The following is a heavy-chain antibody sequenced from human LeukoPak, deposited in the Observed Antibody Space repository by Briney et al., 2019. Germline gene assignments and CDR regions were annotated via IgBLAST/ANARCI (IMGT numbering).Heavy chain of an antibody. CDR3: ARGRRVLHSGGYSYGTISRGGDY. CDR2: INHSGST. D-gene: IGHD5-18*01. Sequence: PSETLSLTCAVYGGSFSGYYWSWIRQPPGKGLEWIGEINHSGSTNYNPSLKSRVTISVDTSKNQFSLKLSSVTAADTAVYYCARGRRVLHSGGYSYGTISRGGDYWGQGTLVTVSS. CDR1: GGSFSGYY. J-gene: IGHJ4*02. V-gene: IGHV4-34*01.